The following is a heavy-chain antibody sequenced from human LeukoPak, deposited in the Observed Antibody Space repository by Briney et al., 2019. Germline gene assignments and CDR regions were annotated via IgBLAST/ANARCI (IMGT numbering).Heavy chain of an antibody. D-gene: IGHD2-2*01. CDR1: GGSIGSSSYY. V-gene: IGHV4-39*07. CDR3: ARDALTRYCSSTSCSDAFDI. CDR2: IYYSGST. Sequence: PSETLSLTCTVSGGSIGSSSYYWGWIRQPPGKGLEWIGSIYYSGSTYYNPFLKSRVTISVDTSKNQFSLKLSSVTAADTAVYYCARDALTRYCSSTSCSDAFDIWGQGTMVTVSS. J-gene: IGHJ3*02.